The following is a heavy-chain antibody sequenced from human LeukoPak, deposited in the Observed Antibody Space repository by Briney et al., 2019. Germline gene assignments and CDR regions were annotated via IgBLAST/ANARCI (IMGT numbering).Heavy chain of an antibody. J-gene: IGHJ6*02. CDR3: ARDRPQEDYGDYEYYYYYYGMDV. D-gene: IGHD4-17*01. Sequence: ASVKVSCKASGYTFTSYGISWVRQAPGQGLEWMGWISAYNGSTNYAQKLQGRVTMTTDTSTSTAYMELRSLRSDDTAVYYCARDRPQEDYGDYEYYYYYYGMDVWGQGTTVTVSS. V-gene: IGHV1-18*01. CDR1: GYTFTSYG. CDR2: ISAYNGST.